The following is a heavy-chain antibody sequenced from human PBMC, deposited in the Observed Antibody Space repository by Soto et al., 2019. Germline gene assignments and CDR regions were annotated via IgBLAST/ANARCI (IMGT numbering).Heavy chain of an antibody. Sequence: PSETLSLTCSVSGGTIGDYSWNWIRQPPGKGLEWIGYIYYSGSTNYNPSLKSRVTISVDTSKNQFSLKLSSVTAADTAVYYCARVTVTTVFDYWGQGTLVTVSS. CDR1: GGTIGDYS. CDR3: ARVTVTTVFDY. J-gene: IGHJ4*02. V-gene: IGHV4-59*13. CDR2: IYYSGST. D-gene: IGHD4-17*01.